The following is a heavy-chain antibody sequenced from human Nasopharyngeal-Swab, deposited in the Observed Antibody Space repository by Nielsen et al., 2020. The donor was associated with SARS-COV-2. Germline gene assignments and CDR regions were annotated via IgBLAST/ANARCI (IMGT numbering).Heavy chain of an antibody. Sequence: GGSLRLSCAASGFIFTTYGMHWVRRAPGKGLEWVALISYDGSKKYYADSVKGRFTISRDKSKNTLYLQMNNLRAEDTAVYYCTRDRVFYYDSSGRKEFEYWGQGTRVTVSS. J-gene: IGHJ4*02. CDR3: TRDRVFYYDSSGRKEFEY. CDR2: ISYDGSKK. CDR1: GFIFTTYG. D-gene: IGHD3-22*01. V-gene: IGHV3-33*05.